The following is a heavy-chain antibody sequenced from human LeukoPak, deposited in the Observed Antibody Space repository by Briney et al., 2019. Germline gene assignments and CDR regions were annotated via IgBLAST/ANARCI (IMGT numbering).Heavy chain of an antibody. Sequence: GGSLRLSCTASGFTFSSHWMYWVRQAPGKGLVWVSRINGDGSITTYADSVKGRFTISRDNANNTLYLGMNSLRAEDTAVYYCARRYGDYVTIDYWGQGTLVTVSS. V-gene: IGHV3-74*01. D-gene: IGHD4-17*01. CDR2: INGDGSIT. J-gene: IGHJ4*02. CDR1: GFTFSSHW. CDR3: ARRYGDYVTIDY.